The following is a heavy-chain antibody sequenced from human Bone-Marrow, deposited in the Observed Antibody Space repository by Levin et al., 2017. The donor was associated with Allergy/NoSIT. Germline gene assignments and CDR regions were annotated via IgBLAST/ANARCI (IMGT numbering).Heavy chain of an antibody. CDR3: VRDPRCYSSSCEGFLDY. D-gene: IGHD6-13*01. J-gene: IGHJ4*02. V-gene: IGHV3-33*01. CDR2: IWYDGKNQ. CDR1: GFTFSIYG. Sequence: GESLKISCAASGFTFSIYGMHWVRQAPGEGLEWVAVIWYDGKNQHYADSVKGRFTISRDNSKNTLYLQMNSLRAEDTAVYYCVRDPRCYSSSCEGFLDYWGQGTLVTVSS.